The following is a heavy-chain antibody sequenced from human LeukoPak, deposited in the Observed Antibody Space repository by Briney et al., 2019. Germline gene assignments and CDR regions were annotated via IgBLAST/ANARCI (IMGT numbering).Heavy chain of an antibody. CDR2: ISPSGDIT. V-gene: IGHV3-23*01. D-gene: IGHD6-19*01. CDR1: GFIFSSHG. J-gene: IGHJ4*02. Sequence: GGSLRLSCAASGFIFSSHGMNWVRQAPGKGLEWVSGISPSGDITYYADSVKGRFTISRDNSKNTLYLQMNSLRAEDTAVYYCAKVRVAVAGDFDYWGQGTLVTVSS. CDR3: AKVRVAVAGDFDY.